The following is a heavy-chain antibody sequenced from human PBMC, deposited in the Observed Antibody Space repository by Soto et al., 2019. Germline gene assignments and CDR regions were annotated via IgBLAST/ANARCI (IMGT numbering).Heavy chain of an antibody. CDR3: ARAGRWDGSGSYIDY. Sequence: QVQLVESGGGVVQPGRSLRLSCAASGFTFSSYAMHWVRQAPGKGLEWVAVISYDGSNKYYADSVKGRFTISRDNSKNTLYLQMNSLRAEDTAVYYCARAGRWDGSGSYIDYWGQGTLVTVSS. D-gene: IGHD3-10*01. CDR2: ISYDGSNK. J-gene: IGHJ4*02. CDR1: GFTFSSYA. V-gene: IGHV3-30-3*01.